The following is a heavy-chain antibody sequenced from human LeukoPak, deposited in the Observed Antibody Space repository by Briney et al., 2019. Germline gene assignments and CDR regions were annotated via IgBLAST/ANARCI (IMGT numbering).Heavy chain of an antibody. CDR2: IIPILGIA. CDR1: GGTFSSYA. D-gene: IGHD2-15*01. Sequence: SVKVSCKASGGTFSSYAISWVRQAPRQGLEWMGRIIPILGIANYAQKFQGRVTITADTSTSTAYMELSSMRSEDTAVYYCAREDIVVVVAANYYYYGMDVWGQGTTVTVSS. V-gene: IGHV1-69*04. CDR3: AREDIVVVVAANYYYYGMDV. J-gene: IGHJ6*02.